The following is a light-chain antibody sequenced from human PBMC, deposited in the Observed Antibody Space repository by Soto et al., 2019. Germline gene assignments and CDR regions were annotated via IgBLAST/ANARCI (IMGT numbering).Light chain of an antibody. CDR1: QSISSW. CDR3: QQYNSYPWT. CDR2: DAS. Sequence: DIQMTQSPSTLSSSVGARVTITCRASQSISSWLAWYQQKPGKAPKLLIYDASSLESGVPSRFSGSGSGKELTLTISSLQPDDFATYYCQQYNSYPWTFGQGTKVEIK. V-gene: IGKV1-5*01. J-gene: IGKJ1*01.